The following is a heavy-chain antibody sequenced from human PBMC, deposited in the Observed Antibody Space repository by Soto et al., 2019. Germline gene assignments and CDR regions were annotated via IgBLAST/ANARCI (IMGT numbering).Heavy chain of an antibody. V-gene: IGHV4-30-4*08. J-gene: IGHJ5*02. CDR2: VYYTGST. Sequence: PSETLSLTCTVSGGSLRDYGHFWTWIRQAPGKGLEWIGYVYYTGSTYYNPSLMSRLTISVDTSKNQFSLKLTSVTAAETAVYYCVRTARQGAVAPHWFDRWGQGTQVTVSS. D-gene: IGHD2-21*02. CDR1: GGSLRDYGHF. CDR3: VRTARQGAVAPHWFDR.